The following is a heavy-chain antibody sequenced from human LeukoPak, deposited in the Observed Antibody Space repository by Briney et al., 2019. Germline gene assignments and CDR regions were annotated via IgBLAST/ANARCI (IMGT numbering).Heavy chain of an antibody. CDR3: ARDRRKWGSWREGGYFDY. J-gene: IGHJ4*02. Sequence: SGTLSLTCAVSGGSISSSNWWSWVRQPPGKGLEWIGEIYHSGSTNYNPSLKSRGTISVDKSKNQFSLKLSSVTAADTAIYYCARDRRKWGSWREGGYFDYWGQGTLVTVSS. CDR2: IYHSGST. V-gene: IGHV4-4*02. CDR1: GGSISSSNW. D-gene: IGHD3-16*01.